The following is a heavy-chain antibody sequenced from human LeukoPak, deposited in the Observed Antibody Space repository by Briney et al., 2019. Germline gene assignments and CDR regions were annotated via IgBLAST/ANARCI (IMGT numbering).Heavy chain of an antibody. V-gene: IGHV4-31*03. CDR3: ARDQVTYGMDV. Sequence: SETLSLTCTVSGGSISSGGYYWSWIRQHPGKGLEWIGYIYYSGSTYYNPSLKSRVTISVDTSKNQFSLKLSSVTAADTAVYYCARDQVTYGMDVWGQGTTVTVS. CDR1: GGSISSGGYY. CDR2: IYYSGST. J-gene: IGHJ6*02. D-gene: IGHD5-18*01.